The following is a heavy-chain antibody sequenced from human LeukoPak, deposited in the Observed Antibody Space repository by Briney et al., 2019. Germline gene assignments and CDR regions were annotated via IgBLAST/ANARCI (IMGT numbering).Heavy chain of an antibody. CDR1: GYSFTNYW. CDR3: TASKRPYGGAY. CDR2: IYPGDSDT. Sequence: GESLKISCKGFGYSFTNYWIGWVRQMPGKGLEWMGIIYPGDSDTRYSPSFQGQVTISADKSISTAYLQWSSLKASDTAMYYCTASKRPYGGAYWGQGTLVTVSS. J-gene: IGHJ4*02. D-gene: IGHD4-23*01. V-gene: IGHV5-51*01.